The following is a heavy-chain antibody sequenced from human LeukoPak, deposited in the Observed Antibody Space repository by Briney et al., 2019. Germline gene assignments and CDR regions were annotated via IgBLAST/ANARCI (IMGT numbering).Heavy chain of an antibody. V-gene: IGHV4-34*01. Sequence: SETLSLTCAFYGGSFSGYYWSWIRQPPGKGLEWIGEINHSGSTNYNPSLKSRVTISVDTSKNQFSLKLSSVTAADTAVYYCARGGVRFLEWLLVYWGQGTLVTVSS. J-gene: IGHJ4*02. CDR2: INHSGST. CDR3: ARGGVRFLEWLLVY. D-gene: IGHD3-3*01. CDR1: GGSFSGYY.